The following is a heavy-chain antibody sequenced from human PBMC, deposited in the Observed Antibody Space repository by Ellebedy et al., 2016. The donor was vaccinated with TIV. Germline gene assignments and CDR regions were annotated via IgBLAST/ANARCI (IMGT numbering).Heavy chain of an antibody. J-gene: IGHJ6*02. CDR2: DARDGYRK. D-gene: IGHD3-10*01. CDR1: GFTFSSSD. CDR3: ARVSQVWFGELLTRNYYYGMDV. V-gene: IGHV3-30*03. Sequence: GESLKISCAASGFTFSSSDMHWVRQTPGKGLEWLSHDARDGYRKYYADSVKGRFTTSRDISKNTLYLQRNSLRAEDTAVYYCARVSQVWFGELLTRNYYYGMDVWGQGTTVTVSS.